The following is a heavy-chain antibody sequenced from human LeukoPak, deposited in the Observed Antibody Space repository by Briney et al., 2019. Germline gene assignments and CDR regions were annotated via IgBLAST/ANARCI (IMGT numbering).Heavy chain of an antibody. CDR2: ISGDGGST. Sequence: GGSLRLSCAASGFTFSTYAMSWVRQAPGKGLEWVSLISGDGGSTYYADSVKGRFTISRDNSKNSLYLQMNSLRTEDTALYYCAKGIVRGVDWGYMNYWGQGTLVTVSS. J-gene: IGHJ4*02. CDR1: GFTFSTYA. CDR3: AKGIVRGVDWGYMNY. V-gene: IGHV3-43*02. D-gene: IGHD3-3*01.